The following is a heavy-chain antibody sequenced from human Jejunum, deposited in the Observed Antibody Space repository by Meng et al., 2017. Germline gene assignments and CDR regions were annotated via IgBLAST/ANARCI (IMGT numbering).Heavy chain of an antibody. CDR2: INPSGST. V-gene: IGHV4-34*01. CDR1: GGSFSGHY. J-gene: IGHJ5*02. Sequence: SETLSLTCGVNGGSFSGHYWTWIRQPPGKGLEWIGDINPSGSTNYNASLKSRVTISLDTSKNQFSLNLTSVTAADTAVYYCARSWHMNTFGGVVTPWGQGTLVTGSS. D-gene: IGHD3-16*01. CDR3: ARSWHMNTFGGVVTP.